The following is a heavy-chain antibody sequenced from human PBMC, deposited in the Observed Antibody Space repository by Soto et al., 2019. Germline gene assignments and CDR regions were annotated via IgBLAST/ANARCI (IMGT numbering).Heavy chain of an antibody. CDR3: ACEVSTHLEH. CDR1: GGSISSGGYW. Sequence: QVQLQESGPGLVKPSQTLSLTCTVSGGSISSGGYWWSWIRQHPGKGLEWVGYISYSGSTSYNPTLKSRLTISADTSKNHFSPELTFVTAADTDVYYCACEVSTHLEHWGQGTLVTVSS. V-gene: IGHV4-31*03. J-gene: IGHJ4*02. CDR2: ISYSGST. D-gene: IGHD6-13*01.